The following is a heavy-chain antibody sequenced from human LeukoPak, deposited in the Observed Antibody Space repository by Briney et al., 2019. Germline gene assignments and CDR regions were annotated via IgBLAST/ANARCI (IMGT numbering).Heavy chain of an antibody. V-gene: IGHV4-39*07. CDR2: LYHSGST. CDR1: GGSISSSSYY. D-gene: IGHD6-6*01. CDR3: ARGGIAARREYFQH. J-gene: IGHJ1*01. Sequence: SETLSLTCTVSGGSISSSSYYWGWIRQPPGKGLEWIGSLYHSGSTYYNPPLKSRVTISVDTSKNQFSLKLSSVTAADTAVYYCARGGIAARREYFQHWGQGTLVTVSS.